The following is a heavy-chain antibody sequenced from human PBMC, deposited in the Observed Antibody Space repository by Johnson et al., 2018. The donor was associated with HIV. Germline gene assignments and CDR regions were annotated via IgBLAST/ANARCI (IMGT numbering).Heavy chain of an antibody. V-gene: IGHV3-66*01. CDR1: GFTFSSYW. CDR2: IYSGGST. D-gene: IGHD5-18*01. Sequence: EVQLVESGGGLVQPGGSLRLSCAASGFTFSSYWMSWVRQAPGKGLEWVSVIYSGGSTYYADSVKGRFTISRDNSKNTLYLQMNSLKTEDTAVYYCTTDKQLWLTVDIWGQGTMVTVSS. J-gene: IGHJ3*02. CDR3: TTDKQLWLTVDI.